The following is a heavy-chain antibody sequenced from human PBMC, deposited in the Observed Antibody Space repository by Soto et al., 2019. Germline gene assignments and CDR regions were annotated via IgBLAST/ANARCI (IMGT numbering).Heavy chain of an antibody. Sequence: ASVKVSCKVSGYTLTELSMHWVRQAPGKGLEWMGGFDPEDGETIYAQKFQGRVTMTEDTSTDTAYTELSSLRSEDTAVYYCATEVQGAVAGDYWGQGTLVTVSS. D-gene: IGHD6-19*01. CDR1: GYTLTELS. CDR2: FDPEDGET. CDR3: ATEVQGAVAGDY. J-gene: IGHJ4*02. V-gene: IGHV1-24*01.